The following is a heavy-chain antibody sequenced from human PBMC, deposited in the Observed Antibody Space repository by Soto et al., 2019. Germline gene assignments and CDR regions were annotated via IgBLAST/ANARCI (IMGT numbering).Heavy chain of an antibody. CDR3: ARSDTAMATGDY. V-gene: IGHV3-21*01. Sequence: GGSLRLSCAASGFTFSSYSMNWVRQAPGKGLEWVSSISSSSSYIYYADSVKGRFTISRDNAKNSLYLQMNSLRAEDTAAYYCARSDTAMATGDYWGQGTLVTVSS. D-gene: IGHD5-18*01. J-gene: IGHJ4*02. CDR1: GFTFSSYS. CDR2: ISSSSSYI.